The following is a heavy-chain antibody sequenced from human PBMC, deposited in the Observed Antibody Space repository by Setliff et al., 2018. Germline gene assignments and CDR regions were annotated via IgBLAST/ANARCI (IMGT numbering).Heavy chain of an antibody. J-gene: IGHJ4*02. Sequence: ASVKVSCKVSGYTLTELSMHWVRQAPGKGLEWMGGFDPEDGETIYAQKFQGRVTMTEDTSTDTAHMELSSLRSEDTAVYYCATERLLDYYGSGSYPSFDYWGQGTLVTVLL. D-gene: IGHD3-10*01. CDR1: GYTLTELS. CDR3: ATERLLDYYGSGSYPSFDY. V-gene: IGHV1-24*01. CDR2: FDPEDGET.